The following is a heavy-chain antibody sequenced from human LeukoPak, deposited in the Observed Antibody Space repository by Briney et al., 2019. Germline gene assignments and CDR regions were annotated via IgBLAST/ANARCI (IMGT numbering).Heavy chain of an antibody. Sequence: PSETLSLTFTVSGGSISSYYWSWIRQPPGKGLEWIGYIYYSGSTNYNPSLKSRVTISVDTSKNQFSLKLSSVTAADTAVYYCARDDGSSWYDYWGQGTLVTVSS. V-gene: IGHV4-59*01. CDR2: IYYSGST. CDR1: GGSISSYY. D-gene: IGHD6-13*01. J-gene: IGHJ4*02. CDR3: ARDDGSSWYDY.